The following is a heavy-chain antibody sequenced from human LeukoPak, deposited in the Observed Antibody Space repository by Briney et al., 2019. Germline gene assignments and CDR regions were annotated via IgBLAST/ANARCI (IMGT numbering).Heavy chain of an antibody. V-gene: IGHV3-23*01. CDR3: AKGQVVGAARNRFDP. CDR1: GFTFSNYA. D-gene: IGHD2-2*01. CDR2: ISGSGDTT. Sequence: GGSLRLSCAASGFTFSNYAMNWVRQAQGKGLEWVSGISGSGDTTNYAESVKGRFTISRDNSKNTLYLQMNSLRADDTAVYYCAKGQVVGAARNRFDPWGQRNLVTVSS. J-gene: IGHJ5*02.